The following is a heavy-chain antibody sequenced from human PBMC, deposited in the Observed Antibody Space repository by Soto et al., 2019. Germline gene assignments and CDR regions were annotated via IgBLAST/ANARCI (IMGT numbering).Heavy chain of an antibody. CDR3: AKPKVTTRGLDY. J-gene: IGHJ4*02. CDR2: ISWNSGSI. V-gene: IGHV3-9*01. D-gene: IGHD4-17*01. CDR1: GFTFDDYA. Sequence: GGSLRLSCAASGFTFDDYAMHWVRQAPGKGLEWVSGISWNSGSIGYADSVKGRFTISRDNAKNSLYLQMNSLRAEDTALYYCAKPKVTTRGLDYWGQGTLVTVSS.